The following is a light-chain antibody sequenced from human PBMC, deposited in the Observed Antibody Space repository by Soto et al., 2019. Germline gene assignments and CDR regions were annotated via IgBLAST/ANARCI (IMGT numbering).Light chain of an antibody. J-gene: IGKJ1*01. V-gene: IGKV4-1*01. CDR1: HSILYSPNNKHS. CDR2: WAS. CDR3: QHYLNTPQN. Sequence: DIVMTQSPDSLAVSLGERATINCKSIHSILYSPNNKHSLAWYQKKPGQPHQLLIYWASTREAGVPDRFSGSGSWTDSNLTISSLQAEAVAVYDCQHYLNTPQNFGQRTKVDSK.